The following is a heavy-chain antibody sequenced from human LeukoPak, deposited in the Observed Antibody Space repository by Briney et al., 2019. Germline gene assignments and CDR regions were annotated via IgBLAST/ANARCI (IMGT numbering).Heavy chain of an antibody. CDR2: INQDGSLK. Sequence: GGSLRLSCAASGFTLRSDWMNWVRQAPGKGLEWVANINQDGSLKYYVDSVKGRFTISRDNAKNSLYLQMNSLRAEDTAVYYCARFSALGLFDPWGQGTLVTVSS. D-gene: IGHD7-27*01. CDR3: ARFSALGLFDP. CDR1: GFTLRSDW. V-gene: IGHV3-7*01. J-gene: IGHJ5*02.